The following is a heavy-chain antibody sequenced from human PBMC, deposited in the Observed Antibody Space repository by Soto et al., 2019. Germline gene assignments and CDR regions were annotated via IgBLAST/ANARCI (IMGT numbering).Heavy chain of an antibody. CDR1: GGSFSGYY. J-gene: IGHJ6*02. CDR3: ARFHLYYDFWSGYYTPAYYYYYGMDV. CDR2: INHSGST. V-gene: IGHV4-34*01. D-gene: IGHD3-3*01. Sequence: LSLTCAVYGGSFSGYYWSWIRQPPGKGLEWIGEINHSGSTNYNPSLKSRVTISVDTSKNQFSLKLSSVTAADTAVYYCARFHLYYDFWSGYYTPAYYYYYGMDVWGQGTTVTVSS.